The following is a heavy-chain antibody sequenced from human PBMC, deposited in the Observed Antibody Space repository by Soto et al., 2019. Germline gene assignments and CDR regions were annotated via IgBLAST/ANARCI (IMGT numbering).Heavy chain of an antibody. J-gene: IGHJ6*02. D-gene: IGHD6-6*01. CDR3: AKPSYSSSPYYYYGMDV. V-gene: IGHV3-23*01. CDR1: GFTFSSYA. CDR2: VSGSGGTT. Sequence: EVQLLESGGGWVQPGGSLRLSCSASGFTFSSYAMSWVRQAPGKGLEWVSAVSGSGGTTYYADSVKGRFTISRDNSKNTLYLQMNSLRAEDKAAYYWAKPSYSSSPYYYYGMDVWGQGTTVTVSS.